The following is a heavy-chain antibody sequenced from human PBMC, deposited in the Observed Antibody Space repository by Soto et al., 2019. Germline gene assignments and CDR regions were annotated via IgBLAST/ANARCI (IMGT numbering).Heavy chain of an antibody. V-gene: IGHV3-33*01. J-gene: IGHJ4*02. CDR3: ARGGGSYSYFDY. D-gene: IGHD1-26*01. CDR2: IWYDGSNK. CDR1: GFTFSSYG. Sequence: QVQLVESGGGVVQPGRSLRLSCAASGFTFSSYGMHWVRQAPGKGLEWVAVIWYDGSNKYYADSVKGRFTISRDNSQNTLDLQMNSLRAEDTAVYYCARGGGSYSYFDYWGQGTLVTVSS.